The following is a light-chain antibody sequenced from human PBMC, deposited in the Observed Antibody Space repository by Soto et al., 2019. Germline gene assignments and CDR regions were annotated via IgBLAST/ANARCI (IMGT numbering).Light chain of an antibody. CDR3: QQVNSYLPLT. CDR2: DAS. J-gene: IGKJ4*01. V-gene: IGKV1-9*01. CDR1: QGISSY. Sequence: DIQLTQSPSFLSASVEDRVTITCRASQGISSYLAWYQQKPGKAPKLLIYDASTLQSGVPSRFSGSGSGSEFTRTISSLQPEDFATYYCQQVNSYLPLTFGGGTKVEIK.